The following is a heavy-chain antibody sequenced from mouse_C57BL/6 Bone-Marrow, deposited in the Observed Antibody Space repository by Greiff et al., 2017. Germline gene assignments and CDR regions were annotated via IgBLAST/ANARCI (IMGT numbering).Heavy chain of an antibody. CDR1: GFTFSSYA. D-gene: IGHD2-3*01. CDR3: ARGWLLRDYAMDY. J-gene: IGHJ4*01. V-gene: IGHV5-4*03. CDR2: ISDGGSYT. Sequence: EVKLMESGGGLVKPGGSLKLSCAASGFTFSSYAMSWVRQTPEKRPEWVATISDGGSYTYYPDNVKGRFTISRDNAKNNLYLQMSHLKSEDTAMYYCARGWLLRDYAMDYWGQGTSVTVSS.